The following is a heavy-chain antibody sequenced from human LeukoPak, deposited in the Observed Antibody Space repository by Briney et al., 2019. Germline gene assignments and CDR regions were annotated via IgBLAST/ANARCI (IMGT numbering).Heavy chain of an antibody. J-gene: IGHJ3*02. CDR2: ISGSGGST. Sequence: GGSLRLSCAASRFTFSSYAMSRVRQAPGKGLEWVSAISGSGGSTYYADSVKGRFTISRDNSKNTLYLKMNSLRTEDTVVYYCAKLYYYGADAFDIWGQGTMVTVSS. CDR3: AKLYYYGADAFDI. V-gene: IGHV3-23*01. CDR1: RFTFSSYA. D-gene: IGHD3-10*01.